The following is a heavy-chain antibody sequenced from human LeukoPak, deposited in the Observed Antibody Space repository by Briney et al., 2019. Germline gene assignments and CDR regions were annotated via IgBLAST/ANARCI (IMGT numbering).Heavy chain of an antibody. V-gene: IGHV4-34*01. CDR1: GFTFSDYY. CDR3: ARTSGGY. D-gene: IGHD3-10*01. J-gene: IGHJ4*02. CDR2: INHSGST. Sequence: GSLRLSCAASGFTFSDYYMSWIRQPPGKGLEWIGEINHSGSTNYNPSLKSRVTISVDTSKNQFSLKLSSVTAADTAVYYCARTSGGYWGQGTLVTVSS.